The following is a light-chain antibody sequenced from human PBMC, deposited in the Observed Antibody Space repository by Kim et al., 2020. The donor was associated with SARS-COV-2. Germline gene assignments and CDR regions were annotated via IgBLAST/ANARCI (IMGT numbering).Light chain of an antibody. V-gene: IGLV2-14*03. Sequence: GPSVTISRTGSRRDHGGFKYVSLVQQHPGKAPKLMIYGVTKWPSGISNRFSGSKSGNTASLTISWLQAEDGAYYYCTSYSGSDTWVFGGGTQLTVL. CDR1: RRDHGGFKY. CDR3: TSYSGSDTWV. J-gene: IGLJ3*02. CDR2: GVT.